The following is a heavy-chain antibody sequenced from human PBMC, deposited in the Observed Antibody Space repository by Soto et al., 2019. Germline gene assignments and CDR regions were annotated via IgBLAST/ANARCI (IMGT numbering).Heavy chain of an antibody. Sequence: PGWSLRLACAASVFTFISYEMKWVRQAPGKGLEWVSYISSSGDPIYYADSVKGRFTISRDNAKNSLYLQMNSLRAEDTAVYYCANYCSSTSCHYQDVWGQGTTVTVSS. V-gene: IGHV3-48*03. CDR1: VFTFISYE. J-gene: IGHJ6*02. CDR3: ANYCSSTSCHYQDV. D-gene: IGHD2-2*01. CDR2: ISSSGDPI.